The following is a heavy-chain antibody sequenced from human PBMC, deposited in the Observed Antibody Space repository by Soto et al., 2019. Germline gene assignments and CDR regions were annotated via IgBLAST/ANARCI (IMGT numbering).Heavy chain of an antibody. CDR3: AHSSTHPSSSWPNYYYYYYGMDV. CDR2: IYWDDDK. Sequence: SGPTLVNPTQTLTLTCTFSGFSLGTSGVGVGWIRQPPGKALEWLALIYWDDDKRYSPSLKSRLTITKDTSKNQVVLTMTNMDPVDTATYYCAHSSTHPSSSWPNYYYYYYGMDVWGQGTTVTVSS. V-gene: IGHV2-5*02. J-gene: IGHJ6*02. D-gene: IGHD6-13*01. CDR1: GFSLGTSGVG.